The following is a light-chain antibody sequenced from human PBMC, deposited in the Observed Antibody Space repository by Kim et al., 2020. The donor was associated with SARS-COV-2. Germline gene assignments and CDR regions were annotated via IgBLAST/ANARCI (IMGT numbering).Light chain of an antibody. J-gene: IGLJ3*02. CDR3: QSYDSSLSGWV. Sequence: QRVTISCTGSSSNIVAGYDVHWYQQLPGTAPKLLIYGNSNRPSGVPDRFSGSKSGTSASLAITGLQAEDEADYYCQSYDSSLSGWVFGGGTQRPS. CDR2: GNS. CDR1: SSNIVAGYD. V-gene: IGLV1-40*01.